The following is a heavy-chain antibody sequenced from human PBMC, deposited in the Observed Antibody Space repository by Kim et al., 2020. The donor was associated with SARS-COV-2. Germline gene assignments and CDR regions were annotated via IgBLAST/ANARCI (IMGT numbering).Heavy chain of an antibody. CDR1: GLTVSTSG. J-gene: IGHJ4*02. Sequence: GGSLRLSCAASGLTVSTSGMTWVRQAPGKGLEWVASIHGSDSDTYYADSVKGRFTISRDNFKNTLYLQMNNLRAEDTALYYCSKDPNGNYSGAIDYWGQG. CDR2: IHGSDSDT. D-gene: IGHD4-17*01. V-gene: IGHV3-23*05. CDR3: SKDPNGNYSGAIDY.